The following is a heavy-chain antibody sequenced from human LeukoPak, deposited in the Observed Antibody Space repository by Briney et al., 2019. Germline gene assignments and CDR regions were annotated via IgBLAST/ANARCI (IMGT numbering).Heavy chain of an antibody. CDR3: ARVRPVRGVISHFDY. Sequence: GGSLTLSCAASGFTFSDYYMSWIRQAPGEGLEWVSYISSSGSTIYYADSVKGRFPISRDNAKNSLYLQMNSLRAEDTAVYYCARVRPVRGVISHFDYWGQGTLVTVSS. V-gene: IGHV3-11*01. CDR1: GFTFSDYY. D-gene: IGHD3-10*01. J-gene: IGHJ4*02. CDR2: ISSSGSTI.